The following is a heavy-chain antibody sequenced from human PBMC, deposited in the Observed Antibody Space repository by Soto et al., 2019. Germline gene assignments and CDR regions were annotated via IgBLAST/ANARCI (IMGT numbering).Heavy chain of an antibody. J-gene: IGHJ6*02. CDR2: IYHSGST. CDR3: ARSARSSEVAYYYGMDV. D-gene: IGHD6-6*01. Sequence: QVQLQESGPGLVKPSGTLSLTCAVSGGSISSSNWWSWVRQPPGKGLEWIGEIYHSGSTNYNPSPKSRVTLSVDKSKNQFSLKLSSVTAADTAVYYCARSARSSEVAYYYGMDVWGQGTTVTVSS. V-gene: IGHV4-4*02. CDR1: GGSISSSNW.